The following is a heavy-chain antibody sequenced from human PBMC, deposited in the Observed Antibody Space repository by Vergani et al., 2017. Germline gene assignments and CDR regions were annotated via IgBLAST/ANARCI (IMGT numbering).Heavy chain of an antibody. J-gene: IGHJ4*02. CDR1: GFTFSRFS. V-gene: IGHV3-21*01. CDR2: ISSSSSYI. Sequence: EVQLVEFGGGLVKPGGSLRLSCAASGFTFSRFSMNWVRQAPGKGLEWVSSISSSSSYIYYAYSVKGRFTISRDNAKNSLYLQINSLRAEDTALYYCAKDHDYWGQGTLVTVSS. CDR3: AKDHDY.